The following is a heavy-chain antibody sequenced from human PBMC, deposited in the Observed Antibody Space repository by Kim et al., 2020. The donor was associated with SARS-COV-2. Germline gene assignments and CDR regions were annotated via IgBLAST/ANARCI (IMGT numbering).Heavy chain of an antibody. CDR2: ISGSGGST. Sequence: GGSLRLSCAASGFTFSSYAMSWVRQAPGKGLEWVSAISGSGGSTYYADSVKGRFTISRDNSKNTLYLQMNSLRAEDTAVYYCAKDTPLNYYDSSGYYYGGGFFDYWGQGTLVTVSS. CDR3: AKDTPLNYYDSSGYYYGGGFFDY. V-gene: IGHV3-23*01. J-gene: IGHJ4*02. CDR1: GFTFSSYA. D-gene: IGHD3-22*01.